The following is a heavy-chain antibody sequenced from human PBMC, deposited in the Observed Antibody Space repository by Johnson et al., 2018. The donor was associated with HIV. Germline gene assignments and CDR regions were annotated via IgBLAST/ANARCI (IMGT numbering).Heavy chain of an antibody. J-gene: IGHJ3*02. V-gene: IGHV3-23*04. D-gene: IGHD3-22*01. Sequence: VQLVESGGGVVQPGRSLRLSCAGSGFTFSDHAMGWVRQAPGKGLEWVSTISCSGGSTYYADSVKARFTISRDNAKNSLYLQMNSLRAEDTAVYYCARDVLVVITTLDAFDIWGLGTMVTVSS. CDR2: ISCSGGST. CDR3: ARDVLVVITTLDAFDI. CDR1: GFTFSDHA.